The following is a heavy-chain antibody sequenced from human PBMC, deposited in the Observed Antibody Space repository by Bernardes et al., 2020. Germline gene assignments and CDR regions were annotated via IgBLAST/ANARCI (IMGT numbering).Heavy chain of an antibody. V-gene: IGHV1-2*02. CDR1: GYSFTGYY. Sequence: ASVKVSCKASGYSFTGYYMHWVRQAPGQGLEWMGWINLNSGGPNYAQKYQGRVTMTRDKYISTAYMELSRLRSDNTAVYYCARTSKTRLNLYYYGMDDWGQGTTVTVSS. CDR3: ARTSKTRLNLYYYGMDD. J-gene: IGHJ6*02. CDR2: INLNSGGP. D-gene: IGHD1-1*01.